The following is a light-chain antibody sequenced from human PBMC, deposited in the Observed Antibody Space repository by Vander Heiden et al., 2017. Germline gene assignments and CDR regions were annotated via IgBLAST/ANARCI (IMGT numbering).Light chain of an antibody. J-gene: IGKJ1*01. CDR3: MRALQTLWT. CDR1: QSLLHSNGYNS. V-gene: IGKV2-28*01. CDR2: LGS. Sequence: DIVMTKSPLSLPVTPGEPASISCRSSQSLLHSNGYNSLDWYLQKPGQSPQLLIYLGSNRASGVPDRFSGSGSGTDFTLKISRVEAEDVGVYYCMRALQTLWTFGQGTKVEI.